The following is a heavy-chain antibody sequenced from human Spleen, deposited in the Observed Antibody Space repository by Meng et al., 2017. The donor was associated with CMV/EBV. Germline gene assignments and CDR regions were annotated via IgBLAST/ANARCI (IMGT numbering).Heavy chain of an antibody. D-gene: IGHD2-2*01. V-gene: IGHV1-69*10. CDR2: IIPIIGIA. Sequence: GTFGSYAISWVRQAPGKGLEWMGGIIPIIGIANYAQKFQDRVTITADKSTSTAYMELSSLRSEDTAVYYCARATYYCSSTSCPFDYWGQGTLVTVSS. CDR1: GTFGSYA. J-gene: IGHJ4*02. CDR3: ARATYYCSSTSCPFDY.